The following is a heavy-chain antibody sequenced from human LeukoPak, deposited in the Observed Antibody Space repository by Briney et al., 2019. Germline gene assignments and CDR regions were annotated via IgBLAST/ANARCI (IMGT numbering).Heavy chain of an antibody. D-gene: IGHD1-20*01. Sequence: GGSLRLSCAASGFTFSGYAMHWVRQASGKGLAWVGRIRSKANSYGTAYAASVKGQFTISRDDSKNTAYLQMNSLKTEDTAVYYCTGRYNWNDYWGQGTLVTVSS. CDR3: TGRYNWNDY. V-gene: IGHV3-73*01. J-gene: IGHJ4*02. CDR1: GFTFSGYA. CDR2: IRSKANSYGT.